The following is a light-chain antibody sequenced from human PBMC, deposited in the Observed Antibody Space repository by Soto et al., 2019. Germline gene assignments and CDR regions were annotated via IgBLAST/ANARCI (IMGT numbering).Light chain of an antibody. J-gene: IGKJ3*01. V-gene: IGKV1-39*01. CDR1: QSIGVY. CDR2: GAS. Sequence: DIPMTQSPSSLSASVGERVTITCRASQSIGVYLNWFQQKPGKAPELVIYGASSMPSGVPPRFRGGGSGTDFTLTISSLQHEDLAPYYCQESVSSLGTFGPGTTVDIK. CDR3: QESVSSLGT.